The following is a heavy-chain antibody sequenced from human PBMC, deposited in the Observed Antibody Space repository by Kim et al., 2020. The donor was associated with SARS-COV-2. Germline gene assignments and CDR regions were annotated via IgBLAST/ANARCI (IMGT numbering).Heavy chain of an antibody. Sequence: SETLSLTCTVSGGSISSSCYYWGWIRQPPGKGLEWIGSIYYSGSTYYNPSLKSRVTISVDTSKNQFSLKLSSVTAADTAVYYCARLVLGDSSSWLDPWGQGTLVTVSS. CDR2: IYYSGST. CDR1: GGSISSSCYY. D-gene: IGHD6-13*01. V-gene: IGHV4-39*01. J-gene: IGHJ5*02. CDR3: ARLVLGDSSSWLDP.